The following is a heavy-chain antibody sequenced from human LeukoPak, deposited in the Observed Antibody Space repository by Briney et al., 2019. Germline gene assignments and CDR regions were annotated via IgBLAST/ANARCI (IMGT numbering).Heavy chain of an antibody. Sequence: PGGSLRLSCAASGFTVSSSYMSWVRQAPGKGLEWVSVIYSGGRTYYADSVKGRFAISRDNSKNTLYLQMNSLRAEDTAVYYCARHLCGDYVTDRYYGMDVWGQGTTVTVSS. CDR1: GFTVSSSY. J-gene: IGHJ6*02. CDR2: IYSGGRT. V-gene: IGHV3-53*01. D-gene: IGHD4-17*01. CDR3: ARHLCGDYVTDRYYGMDV.